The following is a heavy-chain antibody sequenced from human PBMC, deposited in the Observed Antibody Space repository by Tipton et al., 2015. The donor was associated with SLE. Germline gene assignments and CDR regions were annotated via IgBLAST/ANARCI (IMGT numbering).Heavy chain of an antibody. D-gene: IGHD3-10*01. J-gene: IGHJ5*02. V-gene: IGHV3-15*01. CDR3: TTGVLSGYYGSGSSTA. CDR1: GFTFSNAW. CDR2: IKSKTDGGTT. Sequence: SLRLSCAASGFTFSNAWMSWVRQAPGKGLEWVGRIKSKTDGGTTDYAAPVKGRFTISRDDSKNTLYLQMNSLKTEDTAVYYCTTGVLSGYYGSGSSTAWGQGTLVTVSS.